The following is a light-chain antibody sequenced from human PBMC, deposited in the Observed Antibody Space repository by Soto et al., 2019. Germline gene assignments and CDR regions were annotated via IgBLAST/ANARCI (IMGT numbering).Light chain of an antibody. CDR3: QQYASTRWT. V-gene: IGKV3-20*01. J-gene: IGKJ1*01. CDR1: QSVSSSY. CDR2: GAS. Sequence: EIVLTQSPGTLSLSPGERVTLSCRASQSVSSSYLAWYQQKPGQAPRLLIHGASSRASGIPDRFSGSGSGTDFTLTISRLQPEDFAVYYCQQYASTRWTFGQGTKVDI.